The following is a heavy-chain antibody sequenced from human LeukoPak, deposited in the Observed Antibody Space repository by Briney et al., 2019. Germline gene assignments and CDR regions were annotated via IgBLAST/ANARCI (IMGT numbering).Heavy chain of an antibody. V-gene: IGHV1-18*01. CDR3: ANSPSGLGLFDP. Sequence: ASVKVSCKASGYTFTSYGISWVRQAPGQGLEWMGWISAYNGNTNYAQKLQGRVTITTDTSTSTAYMELRSLRSDDTAVYYCANSPSGLGLFDPWGQGTLVTVSS. CDR2: ISAYNGNT. J-gene: IGHJ5*02. D-gene: IGHD5-12*01. CDR1: GYTFTSYG.